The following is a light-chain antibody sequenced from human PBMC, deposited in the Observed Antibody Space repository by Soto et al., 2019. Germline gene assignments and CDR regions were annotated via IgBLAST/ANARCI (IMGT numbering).Light chain of an antibody. CDR3: QQYNSYWT. J-gene: IGKJ1*01. Sequence: DIQMTQSPSTLSESIGDRVTITCRASQSISSWLAWYQQKPGKAPKLLIYKASSLESGVPSRFSGSGSGTEFTLTISSLQPDDFATYYCQQYNSYWTFGQGTK. V-gene: IGKV1-5*03. CDR1: QSISSW. CDR2: KAS.